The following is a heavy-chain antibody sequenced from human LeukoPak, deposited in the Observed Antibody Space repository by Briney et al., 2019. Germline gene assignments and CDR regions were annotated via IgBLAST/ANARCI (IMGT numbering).Heavy chain of an antibody. CDR1: GFTFSSYA. CDR3: ARRVWCSSTNCRGFDY. CDR2: VSVSVSNT. V-gene: IGHV3-23*01. J-gene: IGHJ4*02. Sequence: GGSLRLSCAASGFTFSSYAMSWVRQAPGKGLEWVSAVSVSVSNTYYADSVKGRFTISRGNSKNTLYLQMNSLRAEDTAVYYCARRVWCSSTNCRGFDYWGQGTPVTVSS. D-gene: IGHD2-2*01.